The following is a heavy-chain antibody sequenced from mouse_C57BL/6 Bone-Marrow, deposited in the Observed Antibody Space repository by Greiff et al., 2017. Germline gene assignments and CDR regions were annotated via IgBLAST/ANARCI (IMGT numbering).Heavy chain of an antibody. Sequence: EVKLVESGGDLVKPGGSLKLSCAASGFTFSSHVMSWVRPTPDKRLEWVATISSGGSYSYYPDSVMGRFTLSRDNAKNTLYLQMSSLKSEDTAVYYCGRAPLGAMDYWGQGTSVTVSS. V-gene: IGHV5-6*01. CDR2: ISSGGSYS. D-gene: IGHD3-1*01. CDR1: GFTFSSHV. J-gene: IGHJ4*01. CDR3: GRAPLGAMDY.